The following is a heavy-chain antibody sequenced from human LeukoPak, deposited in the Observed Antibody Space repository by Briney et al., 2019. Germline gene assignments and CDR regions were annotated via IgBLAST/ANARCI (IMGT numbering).Heavy chain of an antibody. CDR3: ARVRSTMVRGVIPGGENYYYYGMDV. Sequence: SETLSLTCTVSGVSISSGDYYWSWIRQPPGKGLEWIGYIYYSGSTYYNPSLRSLVTISVDTSKNQFSLKLSSVTAADTAVYYCARVRSTMVRGVIPGGENYYYYGMDVWGQGTTVTVSS. CDR2: IYYSGST. V-gene: IGHV4-30-4*02. J-gene: IGHJ6*02. CDR1: GVSISSGDYY. D-gene: IGHD3-10*01.